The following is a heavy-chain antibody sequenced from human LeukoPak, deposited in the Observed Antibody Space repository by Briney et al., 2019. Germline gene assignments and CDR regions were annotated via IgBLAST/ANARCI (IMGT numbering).Heavy chain of an antibody. D-gene: IGHD6-13*01. CDR1: GFTFSSYG. CDR3: ARDRSSSWYSLHYYYGMDV. Sequence: PGGSLRLSCAASGFTFSSYGMHWVRQAPGKGLEWVAVIWYDGSNKYYADSVKGRFTISRDNSKNTLYPQMNSLRAEDTAVYYCARDRSSSWYSLHYYYGMDVWGQGTTVTVSS. CDR2: IWYDGSNK. V-gene: IGHV3-33*01. J-gene: IGHJ6*02.